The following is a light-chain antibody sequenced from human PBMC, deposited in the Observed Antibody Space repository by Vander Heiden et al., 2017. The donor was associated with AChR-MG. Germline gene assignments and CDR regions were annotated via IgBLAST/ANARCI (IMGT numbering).Light chain of an antibody. CDR2: EVS. V-gene: IGLV2-11*01. CDR3: WSYASSSWV. Sequence: QSALTHPRSVSRSPGQSGTTSCTGSSSDDGGYKYVSWYQQKPGKAPILMIYEVSKRPSGDPDRFSGSKSGNTATLTISGLQAEDEAEYYCWSYASSSWVFGGGTKLTVL. J-gene: IGLJ3*02. CDR1: SSDDGGYKY.